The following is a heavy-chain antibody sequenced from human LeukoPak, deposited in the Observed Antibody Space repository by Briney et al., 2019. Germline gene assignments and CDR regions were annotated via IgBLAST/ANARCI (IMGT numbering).Heavy chain of an antibody. Sequence: ATVKVYRRNYGYTLTSNGIRWVRHDPAQGLEWNGWISANNGNTNYAQKLQGRVTMTTDTSTSAAYMELRRLRSDDTAVYYCARGQNGYGYGYSRGFFDYWGQGPLVTVPS. D-gene: IGHD5-18*01. CDR2: ISANNGNT. J-gene: IGHJ4*02. V-gene: IGHV1-18*04. CDR3: ARGQNGYGYGYSRGFFDY. CDR1: GYTLTSNG.